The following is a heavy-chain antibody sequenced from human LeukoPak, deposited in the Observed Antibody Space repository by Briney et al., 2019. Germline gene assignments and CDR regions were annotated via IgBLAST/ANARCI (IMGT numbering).Heavy chain of an antibody. CDR1: RFTFSSYW. CDR2: IKQDGSEK. CDR3: ARDSGYYGLFDY. Sequence: GSLRLSCAASRFTFSSYWMSWVRQAPGKGLEWVANIKQDGSEKYYVDSVKGRFTISRDNAKNSLYLQMNSLRAEDTAIYYCARDSGYYGLFDYWGQGTLVTVSS. V-gene: IGHV3-7*01. D-gene: IGHD3-22*01. J-gene: IGHJ4*02.